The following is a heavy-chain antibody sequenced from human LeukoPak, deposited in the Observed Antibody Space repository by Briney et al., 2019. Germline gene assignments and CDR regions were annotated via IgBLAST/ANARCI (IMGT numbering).Heavy chain of an antibody. V-gene: IGHV3-23*01. CDR2: LSGSGGNT. CDR1: GFTFSSYW. J-gene: IGHJ4*02. CDR3: AKELSGGWPFDY. D-gene: IGHD6-19*01. Sequence: GGSLRLSCAASGFTFSSYWMSWVRQAPGKGLEWVSGLSGSGGNTIYADSVKGRFTISRDNSKNTMFLQMNSLGAEDTAVYYCAKELSGGWPFDYWGQGALVTVSS.